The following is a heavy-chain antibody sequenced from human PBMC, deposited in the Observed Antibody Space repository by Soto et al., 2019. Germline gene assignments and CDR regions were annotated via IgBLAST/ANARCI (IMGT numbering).Heavy chain of an antibody. Sequence: GGSLRLSCAASGFTFSSYSMNWVHQAPGKGLEWVSSISSSSSYIYYADSVKGRFTISRDNAKNSLYLQMNSLRAEDTAVYYCARLGWGWYYYYGMDVWGQGTTVTVSS. CDR3: ARLGWGWYYYYGMDV. J-gene: IGHJ6*02. CDR1: GFTFSSYS. D-gene: IGHD6-19*01. V-gene: IGHV3-21*01. CDR2: ISSSSSYI.